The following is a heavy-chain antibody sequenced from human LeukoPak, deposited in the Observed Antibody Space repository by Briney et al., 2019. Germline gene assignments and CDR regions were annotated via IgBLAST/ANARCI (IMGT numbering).Heavy chain of an antibody. CDR2: IYYSGST. CDR1: GGSISSYY. D-gene: IGHD6-19*01. V-gene: IGHV4-59*01. J-gene: IGHJ5*02. CDR3: ARVEGSGWYGRDWFDP. Sequence: SETQSLTCTVSGGSISSYYWSWIRQPPGKGLEWIGYIYYSGSTNYNPSLKSRVTISVDTSKNQFSLKLSSVTAADTAAYYCARVEGSGWYGRDWFDPWGQGTLVTVSS.